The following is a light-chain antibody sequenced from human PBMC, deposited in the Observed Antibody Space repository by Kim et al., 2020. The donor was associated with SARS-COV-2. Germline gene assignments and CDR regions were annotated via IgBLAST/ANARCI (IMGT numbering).Light chain of an antibody. Sequence: ALGQTVRSTCQGDSLRSYCATWYQQKPGQAPILVIYGKNNRPSGSPDRLSGSSSRNTASLTITGTQAGDEADYYCNSRDSNDNVVFGGGTQLTVL. V-gene: IGLV3-19*01. J-gene: IGLJ2*01. CDR1: SLRSYC. CDR2: GKN. CDR3: NSRDSNDNVV.